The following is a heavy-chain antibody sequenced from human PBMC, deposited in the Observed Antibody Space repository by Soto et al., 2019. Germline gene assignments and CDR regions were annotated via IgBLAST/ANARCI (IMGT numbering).Heavy chain of an antibody. J-gene: IGHJ4*02. Sequence: GGSLRLSCAASGFTFSGYGMHWVRQAPGKGLEWVALIWSDGSNENYADSVKGRFTISRDNSKSTLYLQMNSLRVDDTAVYYCARDLRKQRYLDYWGQGTPVTVSS. CDR2: IWSDGSNE. V-gene: IGHV3-33*01. CDR1: GFTFSGYG. D-gene: IGHD6-25*01. CDR3: ARDLRKQRYLDY.